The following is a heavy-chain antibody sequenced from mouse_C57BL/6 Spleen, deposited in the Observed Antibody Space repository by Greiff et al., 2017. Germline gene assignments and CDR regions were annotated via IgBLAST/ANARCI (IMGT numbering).Heavy chain of an antibody. J-gene: IGHJ2*01. D-gene: IGHD2-1*01. CDR3: ARGRYGNYDD. V-gene: IGHV1-42*01. CDR1: GYSFTGYY. Sequence: EVQLQESGPELVKPGASVKISCKASGYSFTGYYMNWVKQSPEKSLEWIGEINPSTGGTTYNQKFKAKATLTVDKSSSTAYMQLTSLTSEDSAVYYCARGRYGNYDDWGQGTTLTVSS. CDR2: INPSTGGT.